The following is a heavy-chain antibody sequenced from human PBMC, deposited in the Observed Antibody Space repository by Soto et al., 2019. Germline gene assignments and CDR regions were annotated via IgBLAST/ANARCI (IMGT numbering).Heavy chain of an antibody. V-gene: IGHV3-7*04. CDR1: EFSFSSYW. J-gene: IGHJ3*02. CDR3: AGDLAFDAFDI. CDR2: IKQDGSEQ. Sequence: GGSLRLSCAASEFSFSSYWMSWVRQAPGKGLEWVANIKQDGSEQYYVDSVKGRFTISRDNAKNSLYLQMNSLRAEDTAVYYCAGDLAFDAFDIWGQGTMVTVSS.